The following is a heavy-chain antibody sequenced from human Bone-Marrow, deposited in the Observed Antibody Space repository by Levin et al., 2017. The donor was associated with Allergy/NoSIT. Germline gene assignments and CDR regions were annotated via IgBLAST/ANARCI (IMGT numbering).Heavy chain of an antibody. Sequence: RGESLKISCAVSGFTFSRLWMHWVRQAPGKGLVWVSRINPDGNDTSYADFVKGRFTISRDNAKNTVYLQMNSLRAEDTAVYYCTSTGDWGQGTLVTVSS. CDR1: GFTFSRLW. CDR2: INPDGNDT. J-gene: IGHJ4*02. CDR3: TSTGD. V-gene: IGHV3-74*01. D-gene: IGHD1-26*01.